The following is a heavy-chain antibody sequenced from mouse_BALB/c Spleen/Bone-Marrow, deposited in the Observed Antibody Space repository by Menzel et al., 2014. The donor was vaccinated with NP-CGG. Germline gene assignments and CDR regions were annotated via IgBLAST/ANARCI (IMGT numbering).Heavy chain of an antibody. CDR2: INPGSGGT. CDR3: ARWDYAMDY. Sequence: QVQLKESGAELVRPGTSVKVPCKASGYAFTNYLIEWVKQRPGQGLEWIGVINPGSGGTNYNEKFKGKATLTADKSSSTAYMQLSSLTSDDSAVYFCARWDYAMDYWGQGTSVTVSS. CDR1: GYAFTNYL. J-gene: IGHJ4*01. V-gene: IGHV1-54*01.